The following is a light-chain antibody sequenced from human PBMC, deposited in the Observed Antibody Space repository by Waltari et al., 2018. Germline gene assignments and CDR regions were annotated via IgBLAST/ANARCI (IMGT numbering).Light chain of an antibody. CDR1: SNNVVGYNY. V-gene: IGLV2-8*01. J-gene: IGLJ3*02. CDR2: EVY. CDR3: SSYAGSENVV. Sequence: QSALTQPPPASGSLRPSVTISCTGTSNNVVGYNYVSWYQQHPGKAPRLMIYEVYNRPSGVPDRFSGSKSGNTASLTVSGLQADDEADYYCSSYAGSENVVFGGGTKLTVL.